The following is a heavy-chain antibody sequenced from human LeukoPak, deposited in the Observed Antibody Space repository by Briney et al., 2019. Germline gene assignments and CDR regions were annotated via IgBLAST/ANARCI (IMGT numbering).Heavy chain of an antibody. V-gene: IGHV4-34*01. CDR1: GGSFSGYY. Sequence: SETLSLTCAVYGGSFSGYYWSWIRQPPGKGLEWIGEINHSGSTNYNPSLKSRVTISVAPSKNQLSLTLSSVTAADTAVYYCARARDIVVVPAAISHYGMDVWGQGTTVTVSS. J-gene: IGHJ6*02. CDR3: ARARDIVVVPAAISHYGMDV. D-gene: IGHD2-2*02. CDR2: INHSGST.